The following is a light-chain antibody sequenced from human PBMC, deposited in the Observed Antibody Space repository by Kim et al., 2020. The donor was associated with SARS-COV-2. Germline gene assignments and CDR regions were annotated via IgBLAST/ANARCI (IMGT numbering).Light chain of an antibody. CDR3: LQHSTYPIT. V-gene: IGKV1-17*01. CDR2: GES. Sequence: ASVGDRVTITCRASQDIRNDLGWYQQNPPRAPKSLLYGESSLQSGVTSRFSGSRSGTEFTLTISSVQPEDFATYFCLQHSTYPITFGQGTRLEIK. CDR1: QDIRND. J-gene: IGKJ5*01.